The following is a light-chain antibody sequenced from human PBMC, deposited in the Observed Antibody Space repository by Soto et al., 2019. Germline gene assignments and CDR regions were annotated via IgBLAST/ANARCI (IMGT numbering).Light chain of an antibody. V-gene: IGLV1-47*01. Sequence: QSVLTQPPSASGTPGQRVTISCSGSSSNIGSNYVYWYQQLPGTAPKLLTYRNNQRPSGVPDRFSGSKSGTSASLAISGLRSEDEADYYCAAWDDSLSVYVFGTGTKLTVL. J-gene: IGLJ1*01. CDR1: SSNIGSNY. CDR2: RNN. CDR3: AAWDDSLSVYV.